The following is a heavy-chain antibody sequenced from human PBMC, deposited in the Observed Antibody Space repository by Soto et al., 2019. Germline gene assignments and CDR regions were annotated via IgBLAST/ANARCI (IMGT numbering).Heavy chain of an antibody. J-gene: IGHJ4*02. D-gene: IGHD1-1*01. CDR1: GYIFTTYG. Sequence: RASVKVSCKASGYIFTTYGITWVRQAPGQGLEWMAWISAHNGNTNYAPNLQGRVTVTRDTSTSTAYIELRSLRSDDTAVYYCGRGRYGDYWGQGALVTVSS. V-gene: IGHV1-18*01. CDR2: ISAHNGNT. CDR3: GRGRYGDY.